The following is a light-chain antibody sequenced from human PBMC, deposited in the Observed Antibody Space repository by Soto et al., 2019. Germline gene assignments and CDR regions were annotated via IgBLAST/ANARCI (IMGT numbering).Light chain of an antibody. CDR1: QSVSSY. J-gene: IGKJ2*01. V-gene: IGKV3-20*01. CDR3: QQYGSSPPYT. Sequence: EVVLTQSPVTLSLSPGERATLSCRASQSVSSYLAWYQQKPGQAPRLLIYGASSRATGIPERFSGSGSGTDFTLIISRLEPEDFAVYFCQQYGSSPPYTFGQGTKGDIK. CDR2: GAS.